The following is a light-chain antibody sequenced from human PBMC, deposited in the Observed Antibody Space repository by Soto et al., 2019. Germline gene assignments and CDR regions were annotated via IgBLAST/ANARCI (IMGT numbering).Light chain of an antibody. CDR2: GAS. CDR1: QSLSKS. V-gene: IGKV3-15*01. J-gene: IGKJ5*01. CDR3: QQYNNWPPIT. Sequence: EIVLTQSPATRSLSPGERATLSCRASQSLSKSLAWYQQTPGQSPRLLIYGASTRATGIPARFSGSGSGTEFTLTISSLQSEDFAVYYCQQYNNWPPITFGQGTRLEIK.